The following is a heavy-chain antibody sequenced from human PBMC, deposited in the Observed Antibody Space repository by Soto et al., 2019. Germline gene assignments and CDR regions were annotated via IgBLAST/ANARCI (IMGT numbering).Heavy chain of an antibody. Sequence: GGSLRLSCAASGFTLRTYTMNWVRQAPGKGLEWVSSISISSSDRYYADSVRGRFTISRDNAKNALYLQMNSLRADDTAVYFCVRGMNPLFGGQGTLVTVSS. V-gene: IGHV3-21*06. CDR2: ISISSSDR. J-gene: IGHJ4*01. CDR3: VRGMNPLF. CDR1: GFTLRTYT.